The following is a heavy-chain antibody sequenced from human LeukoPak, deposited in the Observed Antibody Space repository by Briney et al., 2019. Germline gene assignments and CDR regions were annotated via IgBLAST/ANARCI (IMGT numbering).Heavy chain of an antibody. D-gene: IGHD1-14*01. CDR1: GYTFTSYG. CDR2: ISAYNGNT. CDR3: ATMYPEPTGSAFDI. V-gene: IGHV1-18*01. Sequence: ASVKVSCKASGYTFTSYGISWVRQAPGQGLEWMGWISAYNGNTNYAQKLQGRVTMTTDTSTSIAYMELRSLRSEDTAVYYCATMYPEPTGSAFDIWGQGTMVTVSS. J-gene: IGHJ3*02.